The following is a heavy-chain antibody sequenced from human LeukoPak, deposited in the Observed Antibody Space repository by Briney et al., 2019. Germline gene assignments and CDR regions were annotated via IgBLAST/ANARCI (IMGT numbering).Heavy chain of an antibody. CDR3: ARGPHNYDILTGYYIFPQISYYYYGMDV. CDR1: GYTFTGYY. CDR2: INPNSGGT. J-gene: IGHJ6*02. V-gene: IGHV1-2*02. Sequence: GASVKVSCKASGYTFTGYYMHWVRQAPGQGLEWMGWINPNSGGTNYAQKFQGRVTMTRNTSISTAYMELSSLRSEDTAVYYCARGPHNYDILTGYYIFPQISYYYYGMDVWGQGTTVTVSS. D-gene: IGHD3-9*01.